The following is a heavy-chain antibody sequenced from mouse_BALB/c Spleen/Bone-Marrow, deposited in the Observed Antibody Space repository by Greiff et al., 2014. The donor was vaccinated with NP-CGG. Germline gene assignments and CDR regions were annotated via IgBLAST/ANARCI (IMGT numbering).Heavy chain of an antibody. CDR1: GYSFTSYW. J-gene: IGHJ2*01. D-gene: IGHD1-1*01. V-gene: IGHV1S41*01. Sequence: DLVKPGASVKLSCKASGYSFTSYWINWIKQRPGQGLEWIGRIAPGSDNTYYNEMFKGKATLTVDTSSTTAYIQLSSLSSEDSAVYFCARFPFYYGSSFYYFDYWGQGTTLTVSS. CDR3: ARFPFYYGSSFYYFDY. CDR2: IAPGSDNT.